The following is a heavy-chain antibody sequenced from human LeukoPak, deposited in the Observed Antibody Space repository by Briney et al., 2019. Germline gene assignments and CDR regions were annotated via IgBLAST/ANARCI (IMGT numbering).Heavy chain of an antibody. J-gene: IGHJ4*02. V-gene: IGHV3-7*01. CDR2: IKQDGSEQ. CDR1: EFTYSNYW. CDR3: ARDQTPFA. Sequence: GGSLRLSCAASEFTYSNYWMTWVRQAPGKGLEWVANIKQDGSEQYYVDSVKGRFTISRDNAKNSLYLQMNSLRAEDTAVYYCARDQTPFAWGQGTLVTVSS.